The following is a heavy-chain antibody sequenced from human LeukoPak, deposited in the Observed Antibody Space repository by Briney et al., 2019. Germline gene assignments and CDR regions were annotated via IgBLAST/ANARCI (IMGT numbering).Heavy chain of an antibody. CDR3: ARERGSGYYYDY. CDR2: INAGNGNT. Sequence: ASVKVSCKASGYTFTSYAMHWVRQAPGQRLEWMGWINAGNGNTKYSQKFQGRVTITRDTSASTAYMELSSLRSEDTAVYYCARERGSGYYYDYWGQGTLDTVSS. CDR1: GYTFTSYA. J-gene: IGHJ4*02. V-gene: IGHV1-3*01. D-gene: IGHD3-22*01.